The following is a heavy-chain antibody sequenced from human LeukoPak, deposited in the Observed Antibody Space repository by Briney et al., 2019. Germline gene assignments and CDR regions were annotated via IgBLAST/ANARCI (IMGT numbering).Heavy chain of an antibody. CDR3: ARESSSLV. J-gene: IGHJ4*02. CDR1: GGPISSSSYY. CDR2: IYASGST. D-gene: IGHD6-6*01. V-gene: IGHV4-39*07. Sequence: SETLSLTCSVSGGPISSSSYYWGWIRQPPGKGLEWIGGIYASGSTNYNPSLKSRVTISVDTSKNQFSLTLSSVTAADTAVYYCARESSSLVWGQGTLVTVSS.